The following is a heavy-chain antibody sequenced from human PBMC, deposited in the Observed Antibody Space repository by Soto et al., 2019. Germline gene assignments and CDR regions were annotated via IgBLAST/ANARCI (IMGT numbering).Heavy chain of an antibody. J-gene: IGHJ4*02. CDR3: AKLGSSSWSPHYYFDY. D-gene: IGHD2-2*01. Sequence: GGSLRLSCTASGFTFNNYAMGWVRQAPRKGLEWVSAITDSGDDTHYIDSVKGRFTISRDNSKSTLYLQMNSLRVEDMALYYCAKLGSSSWSPHYYFDYWGQGTLVTVSS. V-gene: IGHV3-23*01. CDR1: GFTFNNYA. CDR2: ITDSGDDT.